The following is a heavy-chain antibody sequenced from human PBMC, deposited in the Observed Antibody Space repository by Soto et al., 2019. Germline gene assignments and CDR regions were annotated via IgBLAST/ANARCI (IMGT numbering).Heavy chain of an antibody. J-gene: IGHJ4*02. CDR1: GGSISSDY. Sequence: QVQLQESGPGLVKPSETLSLTCTVSGGSISSDYWNWIRQAPGKGLEWIGYIYYNGNANYNPSLKSRVTIALDTSKDQFSLKLSSVTAADTAVDYCARYYGAGTYLTWGQGTLVTVAS. V-gene: IGHV4-59*08. CDR3: ARYYGAGTYLT. CDR2: IYYNGNA. D-gene: IGHD3-10*01.